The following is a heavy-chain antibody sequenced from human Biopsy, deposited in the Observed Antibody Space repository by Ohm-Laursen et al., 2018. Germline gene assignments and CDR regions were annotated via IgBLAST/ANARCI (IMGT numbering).Heavy chain of an antibody. Sequence: SVKVSCNASGYSFSTYDVNWVRQAWGQGLEWMGWMIPSSGKTGYAQRFQGRVTLTMNTSISTAYMELSGLRSEDTAVYFCARGYSRRVSIFEASIYWFDTWGQGTLVTVSS. CDR1: GYSFSTYD. CDR2: MIPSSGKT. D-gene: IGHD6-6*01. CDR3: ARGYSRRVSIFEASIYWFDT. V-gene: IGHV1-8*01. J-gene: IGHJ5*02.